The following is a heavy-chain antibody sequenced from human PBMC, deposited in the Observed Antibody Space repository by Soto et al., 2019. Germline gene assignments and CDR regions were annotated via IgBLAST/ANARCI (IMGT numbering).Heavy chain of an antibody. J-gene: IGHJ6*02. CDR2: IKQDGSEK. CDR1: GFTFSSYW. D-gene: IGHD4-4*01. V-gene: IGHV3-7*05. Sequence: GGSLRLSCAASGFTFSSYWMSWVRQAPGKGLEWVANIKQDGSEKYYVDSVKGRFTISRDNAKNSLYLQMNSLRAEDTAVYYCARWNGGTVTTYLDYYYYGMDVWGQGTTVTVSS. CDR3: ARWNGGTVTTYLDYYYYGMDV.